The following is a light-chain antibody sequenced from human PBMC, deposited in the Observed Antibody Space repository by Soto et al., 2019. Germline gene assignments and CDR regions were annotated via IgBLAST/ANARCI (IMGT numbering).Light chain of an antibody. CDR3: SSFRSGTTL. CDR1: SSDIGGYNF. J-gene: IGLJ1*01. V-gene: IGLV2-14*01. CDR2: EVS. Sequence: QSALTQPASVSGSPGQSITISCTGTSSDIGGYNFVSWYHQHPGKAPKLMIYEVSNRPSGVSDRSSGSKSGNTASLTISGLQAEDEADYYCSSFRSGTTLFGTGTKLTVL.